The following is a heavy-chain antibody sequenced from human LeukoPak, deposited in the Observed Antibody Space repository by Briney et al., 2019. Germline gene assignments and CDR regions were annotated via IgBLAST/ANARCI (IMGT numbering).Heavy chain of an antibody. V-gene: IGHV1-69*04. J-gene: IGHJ4*02. D-gene: IGHD6-19*01. Sequence: SVKVSCKASGGTFSSYAISWVRQAPGQGLEWMGRIIPILGIANYAQKFQGRVTITADKSTSTAYMELSSLRSEDTAVYYCARDGGAHSSGWYFDYWGQGTLVTVSS. CDR2: IIPILGIA. CDR3: ARDGGAHSSGWYFDY. CDR1: GGTFSSYA.